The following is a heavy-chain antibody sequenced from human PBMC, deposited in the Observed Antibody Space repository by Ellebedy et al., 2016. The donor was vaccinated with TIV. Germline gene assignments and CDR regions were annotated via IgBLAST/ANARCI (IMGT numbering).Heavy chain of an antibody. CDR3: CTTGTGALGY. D-gene: IGHD1-1*01. Sequence: ASVKVSCKASGYTFTSYGISWVRQAPGQGLEWMGWISTYNGNTNYAQRLQGRVTMSTDTSTSTAYMELRSLRSDDTAVYYCCTTGTGALGYWGQGTTVTVSS. CDR1: GYTFTSYG. CDR2: ISTYNGNT. V-gene: IGHV1-18*04. J-gene: IGHJ6*02.